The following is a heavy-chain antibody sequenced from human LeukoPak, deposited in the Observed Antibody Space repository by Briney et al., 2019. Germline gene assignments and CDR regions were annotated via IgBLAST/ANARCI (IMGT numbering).Heavy chain of an antibody. D-gene: IGHD5-18*01. V-gene: IGHV1-46*01. J-gene: IGHJ6*02. CDR1: VYTFTSYY. Sequence: ASVKVSCKASVYTFTSYYMHWVRQAPGQGLEWMGIINASGGSTSYAQKFQGRVTMTRDTSTSTVYMELSSLRSEDTAVYYCARDLKGYVDTVYGYYYYYGMDVWGQGTTVTVSS. CDR3: ARDLKGYVDTVYGYYYYYGMDV. CDR2: INASGGST.